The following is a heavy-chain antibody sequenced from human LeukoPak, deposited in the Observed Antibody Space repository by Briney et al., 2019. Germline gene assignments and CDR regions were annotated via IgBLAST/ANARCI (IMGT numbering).Heavy chain of an antibody. J-gene: IGHJ5*02. D-gene: IGHD6-6*01. Sequence: SQTLSLTCTVSGGSISSGDYYWSWIRQPPGKGLEWIGYIYYSGSTYYNPSLKSRVTISVDTSKNQFSLKLSSVTAADTAVYYCARSSIAAFRFDLWGQGTLVTVSS. CDR1: GGSISSGDYY. CDR2: IYYSGST. V-gene: IGHV4-30-4*08. CDR3: ARSSIAAFRFDL.